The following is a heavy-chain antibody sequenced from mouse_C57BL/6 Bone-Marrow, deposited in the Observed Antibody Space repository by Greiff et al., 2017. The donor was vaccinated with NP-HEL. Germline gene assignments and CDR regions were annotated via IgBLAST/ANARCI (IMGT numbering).Heavy chain of an antibody. D-gene: IGHD1-3*01. CDR2: IYPSDSET. V-gene: IGHV1-61*01. CDR3: ARRESSSSYYFDY. CDR1: GYTFTSYW. J-gene: IGHJ2*01. Sequence: VQLQQPGAELVRPGSSVKLSCKASGYTFTSYWMDWVKQRPGQGLEWIGNIYPSDSETHYNQKFKDKATLTVDKSSSTAYMQLSSLTSEDSAVYYCARRESSSSYYFDYWGQGTTLTVSS.